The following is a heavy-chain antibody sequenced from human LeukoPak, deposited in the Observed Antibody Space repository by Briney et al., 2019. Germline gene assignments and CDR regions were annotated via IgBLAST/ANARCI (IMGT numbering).Heavy chain of an antibody. V-gene: IGHV3-48*03. D-gene: IGHD3-10*01. CDR3: ARDYYYNSGRFDH. CDR2: ISSSGSTI. CDR1: GFTFSTYE. J-gene: IGHJ4*02. Sequence: GGSLRLSCAASGFTFSTYEMNWVRQAPGKGLEWVSYISSSGSTIYYADSVKGRFTISRDNAKNSLYLQMNSLRAEDTAVYYCARDYYYNSGRFDHWGQGTVVTVSS.